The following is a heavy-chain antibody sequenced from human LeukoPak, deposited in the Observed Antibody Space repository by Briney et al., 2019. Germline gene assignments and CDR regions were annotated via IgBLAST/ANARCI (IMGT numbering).Heavy chain of an antibody. CDR2: IIPIFGTA. CDR3: ARARGYDPTYYYYYGMDV. CDR1: GGTFSSYA. V-gene: IGHV1-69*01. Sequence: SVKVSCKASGGTFSSYAISWVRQAPGQGLEWMGGIIPIFGTANYAQKFQGRVTITADESTSTAYMELSSLRSEDTAVYYCARARGYDPTYYYYYGMDVWGQGTTVTVSS. J-gene: IGHJ6*02. D-gene: IGHD5-12*01.